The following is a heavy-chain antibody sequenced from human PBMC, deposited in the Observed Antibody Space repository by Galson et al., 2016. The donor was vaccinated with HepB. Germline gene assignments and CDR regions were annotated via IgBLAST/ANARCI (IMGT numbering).Heavy chain of an antibody. CDR3: AKGRPGYYYVSDL. J-gene: IGHJ5*02. CDR1: GFTFDSYA. V-gene: IGHV3-23*01. D-gene: IGHD3-22*01. Sequence: SLRLSCAASGFTFDSYAMNWVRQAPGKGLEWVSDVLASGLSTYYAASVRGRFTISRDNSKNTLSLQMNSLRAEDTAVYYCAKGRPGYYYVSDLWGQGTLVTVSS. CDR2: VLASGLST.